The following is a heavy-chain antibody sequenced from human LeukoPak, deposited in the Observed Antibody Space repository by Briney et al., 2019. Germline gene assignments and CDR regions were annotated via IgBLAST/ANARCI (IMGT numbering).Heavy chain of an antibody. CDR3: AKAPVVSCRGAFCYPFDL. D-gene: IGHD2-15*01. Sequence: GGSLRLSCAASGFTFSNYAMSWVRQAPGKGLEWVSGIAANGDTYHADSVKGRSTISRDNSKNTLFLQMNVLRVEDTAIYYCAKAPVVSCRGAFCYPFDLWGQGARVTVSS. V-gene: IGHV3-23*01. CDR1: GFTFSNYA. CDR2: IAANGDT. J-gene: IGHJ4*02.